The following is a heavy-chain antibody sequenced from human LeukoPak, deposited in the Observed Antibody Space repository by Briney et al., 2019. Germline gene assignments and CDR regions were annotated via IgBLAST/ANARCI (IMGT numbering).Heavy chain of an antibody. D-gene: IGHD3-3*01. J-gene: IGHJ4*02. V-gene: IGHV4-38-2*02. CDR1: GYSISSGYY. CDR3: ADITIFGVVLY. Sequence: SETLSLTCTVSGYSISSGYYWGWIRQPPGKGLEWIGSIYYSGSTYYNPSLKSRVTISVDTSKNQFSLKLSSVTAADTAVYYCADITIFGVVLYWGQGTLVTVSS. CDR2: IYYSGST.